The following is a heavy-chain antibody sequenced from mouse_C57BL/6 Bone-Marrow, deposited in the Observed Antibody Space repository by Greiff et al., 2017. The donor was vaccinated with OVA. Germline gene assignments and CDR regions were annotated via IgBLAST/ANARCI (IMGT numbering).Heavy chain of an antibody. CDR3: ARGGYYWYFDV. V-gene: IGHV1-63*01. D-gene: IGHD1-1*02. Sequence: QVQLKQSGAELVRPGTSVKMSCKASGYTFTNYWIGWAKQRPGHGLEWIGDIYPGGGYTNYNEKFKGKATLTADKSSSTAYMQFSSLTSEDSAIYCCARGGYYWYFDVWGTETTVTVSS. J-gene: IGHJ1*03. CDR1: GYTFTNYW. CDR2: IYPGGGYT.